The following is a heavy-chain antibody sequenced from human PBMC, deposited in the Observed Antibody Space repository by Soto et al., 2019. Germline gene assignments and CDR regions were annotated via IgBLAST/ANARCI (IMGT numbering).Heavy chain of an antibody. V-gene: IGHV3-23*01. D-gene: IGHD3-22*01. CDR3: AKGHYYDNVGNWVANQAFDS. Sequence: GGSLRLSCAVSGFSFNNYAMNWVRLAPGKGLEWVSSISGGGTGTYSADAVRGRFTISSDKSRNTVYLQMSSLRAEDTAVYYCAKGHYYDNVGNWVANQAFDSWGKGSLVTVSS. CDR2: ISGGGTGT. CDR1: GFSFNNYA. J-gene: IGHJ4*02.